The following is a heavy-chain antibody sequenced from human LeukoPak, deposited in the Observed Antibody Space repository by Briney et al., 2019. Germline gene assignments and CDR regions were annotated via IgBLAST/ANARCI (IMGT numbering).Heavy chain of an antibody. CDR1: GGSISSSSYY. CDR2: IYYSGST. Sequence: SETLSLTCTVSGGSISSSSYYWGWIRQPPGKGLEWIGSIYYSGSTYYNPSLKSRVTISVDTSKNQFSLTLSSVTATDMAVYYCARAYGSGRKYYYMDVWGKGTTVTISS. D-gene: IGHD3-10*01. V-gene: IGHV4-39*01. CDR3: ARAYGSGRKYYYMDV. J-gene: IGHJ6*03.